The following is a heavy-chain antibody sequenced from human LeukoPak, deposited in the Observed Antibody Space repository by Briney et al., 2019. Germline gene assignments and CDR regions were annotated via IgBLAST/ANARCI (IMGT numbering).Heavy chain of an antibody. CDR2: IIPILGIA. V-gene: IGHV1-69*04. CDR1: GGTFSSYA. D-gene: IGHD1-26*01. Sequence: SVKVSCKASGGTFSSYAISWVRQAPGQGLEWMGRIIPILGIANYAQKFQGRVTITADKSTSTAYMELSSLRSEDTAVYYCARDPGRAGALLQSEWNGQHWEQGGAFDIWGQGTMVTVSS. J-gene: IGHJ3*02. CDR3: ARDPGRAGALLQSEWNGQHWEQGGAFDI.